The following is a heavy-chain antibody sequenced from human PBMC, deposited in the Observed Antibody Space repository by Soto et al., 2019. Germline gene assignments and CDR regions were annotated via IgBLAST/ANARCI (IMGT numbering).Heavy chain of an antibody. D-gene: IGHD2-21*01. V-gene: IGHV3-15*01. CDR3: TTDPSGDHYYYCGMDV. CDR2: IKSKTDGGTT. CDR1: GFTFSNAW. Sequence: EVQLVESGGGLVKPGGSLRLSCAASGFTFSNAWMSWVRQAPGKGLEWVGRIKSKTDGGTTDYAAPVKGRFTISRDDSKHTLYLQMNSLKTEDTAVYYCTTDPSGDHYYYCGMDVWGQGTTVTVSS. J-gene: IGHJ6*02.